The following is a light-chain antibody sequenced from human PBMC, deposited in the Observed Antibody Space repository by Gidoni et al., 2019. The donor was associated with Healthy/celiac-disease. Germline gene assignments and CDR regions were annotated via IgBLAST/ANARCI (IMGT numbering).Light chain of an antibody. CDR2: DAS. CDR3: QQRSNWPPNE. V-gene: IGKV3-11*01. Sequence: EIVLTQSPATLSLSPGERATLSCRASQSVSSYLAWYQQKPGQAPRLLIYDASNRATGIPARFSGSGSGTDFTLTISSLEPEDFAVYYCQQRSNWPPNEFGPGTKVDIK. CDR1: QSVSSY. J-gene: IGKJ3*01.